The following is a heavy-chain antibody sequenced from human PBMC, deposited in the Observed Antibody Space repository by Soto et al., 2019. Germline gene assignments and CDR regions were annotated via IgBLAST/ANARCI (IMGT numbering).Heavy chain of an antibody. D-gene: IGHD3-16*01. V-gene: IGHV1-69*01. J-gene: IGHJ2*01. CDR3: ARGTRNGYNDWYFDL. Sequence: QVQLVQSGAELKKPGSSVKVSCKASGGTFGNFAISWVRQAPGQGPEWVAGIIPIYGTSNYADDFRGRITLTADESTTTADRELNSLRSEDTAIYYCARGTRNGYNDWYFDLWGRGTQVTVSS. CDR2: IIPIYGTS. CDR1: GGTFGNFA.